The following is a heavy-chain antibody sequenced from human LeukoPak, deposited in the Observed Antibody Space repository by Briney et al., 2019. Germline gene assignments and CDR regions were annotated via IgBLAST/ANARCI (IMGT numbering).Heavy chain of an antibody. CDR2: ISGSGGST. Sequence: PGGSLRLSCAASGFTFSSYAMSWVRQPPGKGLEWVSGISGSGGSTNYADSVKGRFTISRDNSKNTLYLQMNSLRAEDTAVYYCAKDRLYTIFGVVRNYFDYWGQGTLVTVSS. CDR1: GFTFSSYA. CDR3: AKDRLYTIFGVVRNYFDY. V-gene: IGHV3-23*01. D-gene: IGHD3-3*01. J-gene: IGHJ4*02.